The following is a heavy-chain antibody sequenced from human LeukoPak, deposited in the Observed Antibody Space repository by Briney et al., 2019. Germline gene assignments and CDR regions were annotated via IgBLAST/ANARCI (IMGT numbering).Heavy chain of an antibody. CDR1: GYTFTSYY. CDR2: INPSGGST. CDR3: ARDPNLEGLRLGELSGIDY. D-gene: IGHD3-16*02. V-gene: IGHV1-46*01. Sequence: ASVKVSCKASGYTFTSYYMHWVRQAPGQGLEWMGIINPSGGSTSCAQKFQGRVTMTRDTSTSTVYMELSSLRSEDTAVYYCARDPNLEGLRLGELSGIDYWGQGTLVTVSS. J-gene: IGHJ4*02.